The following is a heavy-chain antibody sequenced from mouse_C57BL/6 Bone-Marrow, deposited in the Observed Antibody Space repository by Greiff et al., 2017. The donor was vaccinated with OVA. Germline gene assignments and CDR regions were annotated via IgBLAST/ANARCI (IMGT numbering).Heavy chain of an antibody. V-gene: IGHV7-3*01. Sequence: EVTLMASGGGLVQPGDSLSLSCAASGFTFTNYYMSWVRQPPGKALEWLAFIRNKPNGSTTEYSASVKGRFTISRDNSQSILYLQMNALRAEDSATYYCARYKGRVAVDYFDYWGQGTALTVSS. CDR2: IRNKPNGSTT. J-gene: IGHJ2*01. CDR3: ARYKGRVAVDYFDY. CDR1: GFTFTNYY. D-gene: IGHD1-1*01.